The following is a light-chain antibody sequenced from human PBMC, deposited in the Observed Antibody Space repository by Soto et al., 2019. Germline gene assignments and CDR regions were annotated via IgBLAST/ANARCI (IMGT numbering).Light chain of an antibody. CDR2: GAS. V-gene: IGKV3-15*01. Sequence: EIVMTQSPATLSVSPGDGATLSCRASQSVYSNVAWYQQKPGQAPRLLIYGASTRATGLPARFSGGGSGTDFTLTISRLEPEDFAVYYCQQYGSSLTWTFGQGTKVDIK. CDR3: QQYGSSLTWT. CDR1: QSVYSN. J-gene: IGKJ1*01.